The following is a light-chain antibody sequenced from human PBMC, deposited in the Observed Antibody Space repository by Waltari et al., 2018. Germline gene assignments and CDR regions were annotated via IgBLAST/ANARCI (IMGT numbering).Light chain of an antibody. J-gene: IGLJ2*01. CDR3: GTWDNALSAV. CDR2: GND. V-gene: IGLV1-51*02. Sequence: QSVLTQPPSVSAAPGQKVTISCSGTTSTIGNNYVAWYQQFPGAAPKVLIYGNDRRASGIPDRFSGSKSGTSATLDIIDLQPGDEADYYCGTWDNALSAVFGGGTKVTVL. CDR1: TSTIGNNY.